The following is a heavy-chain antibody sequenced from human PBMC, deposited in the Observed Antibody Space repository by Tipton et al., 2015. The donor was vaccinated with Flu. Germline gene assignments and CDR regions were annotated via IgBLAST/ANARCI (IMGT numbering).Heavy chain of an antibody. V-gene: IGHV1-8*01. CDR3: ARVTPRGDDFY. J-gene: IGHJ4*02. D-gene: IGHD2-21*02. CDR2: MSSKSGNT. Sequence: QLVKSGAEVKKPGASVKVSCKASGYTFTNFDINWVRQATGQGLEWLGWMSSKSGNTGYAQKFQGRVTMTRDTSITTAYMELTSLTSEDTAVYYWARVTPRGDDFYWGQGTLVTVSS. CDR1: GYTFTNFD.